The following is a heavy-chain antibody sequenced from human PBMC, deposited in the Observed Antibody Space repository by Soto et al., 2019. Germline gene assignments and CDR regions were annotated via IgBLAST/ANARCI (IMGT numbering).Heavy chain of an antibody. J-gene: IGHJ4*02. V-gene: IGHV4-34*01. CDR2: INHSGST. CDR3: ARDPTRYDSSGRPY. Sequence: SETLSLTCAVHGGSFSGYYWSWIRQPPGKGLEWIGEINHSGSTNYNPSLKSRVTISVDTSKNQFSLKLSSVTAADTAVYYCARDPTRYDSSGRPYWGQGTLVTVS. CDR1: GGSFSGYY. D-gene: IGHD3-22*01.